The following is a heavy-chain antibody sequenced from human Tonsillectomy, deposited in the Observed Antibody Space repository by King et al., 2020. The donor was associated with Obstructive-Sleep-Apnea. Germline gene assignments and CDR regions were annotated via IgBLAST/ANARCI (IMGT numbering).Heavy chain of an antibody. CDR3: AREAYAGMNNWFDP. CDR1: GFTFSSYA. V-gene: IGHV3-30*04. CDR2: ISYDGSNK. J-gene: IGHJ5*02. Sequence: VQLVEAGGGVVQPGRSLRRSCAASGFTFSSYAMHWVRQAPGMGLECVAVISYDGSNKYYADSVQGRFTISRDNSKNTLYLQMNSLRTEDTAVYYCAREAYAGMNNWFDPWGQGTLVTVSS. D-gene: IGHD2-2*01.